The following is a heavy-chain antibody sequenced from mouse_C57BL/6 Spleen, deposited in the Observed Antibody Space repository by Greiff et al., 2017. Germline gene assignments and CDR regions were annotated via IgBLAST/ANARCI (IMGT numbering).Heavy chain of an antibody. D-gene: IGHD2-5*01. V-gene: IGHV5-4*01. CDR1: GFTFSSYA. J-gene: IGHJ4*01. CDR2: ISDGGSYT. Sequence: EVHLVEPGGGLVKPGGSLKLSCAASGFTFSSYAMSWVRQTPEKRLEWVATISDGGSYTYYPENVKGRFTISRHNAKNNLYLQMGHLKSEDTAMYYCARDSKGAMDYRDQGTSVTVSS. CDR3: ARDSKGAMDY.